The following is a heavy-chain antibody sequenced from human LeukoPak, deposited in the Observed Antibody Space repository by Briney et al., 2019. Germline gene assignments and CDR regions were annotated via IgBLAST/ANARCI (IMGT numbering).Heavy chain of an antibody. CDR3: ARDRVVVPAAFDY. D-gene: IGHD2-2*01. CDR2: INPNSGGT. V-gene: IGHV1-2*02. CDR1: GYTFTAYY. Sequence: GASVKVSCKASGYTFTAYYTHWVRQAPGQGLEWMGWINPNSGGTNYAQKFQGRVTMTRDTSISTAYMELSRLRSDDTAVYYCARDRVVVPAAFDYWGQGTLVTVSS. J-gene: IGHJ4*02.